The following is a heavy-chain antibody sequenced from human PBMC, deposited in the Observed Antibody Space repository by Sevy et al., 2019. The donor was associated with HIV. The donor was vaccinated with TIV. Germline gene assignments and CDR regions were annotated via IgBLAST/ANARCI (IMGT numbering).Heavy chain of an antibody. Sequence: SETLSLTCTVSGGSITSLYWNWIRQHPGKGLEWIANIYYNGHINYNPSLKSRFTLSLDTSKNQFFLRLSSVTAADTAMYYCAGENAWGRGYSWGQGTLVTVSS. D-gene: IGHD1-26*01. CDR3: AGENAWGRGYS. CDR1: GGSITSLY. J-gene: IGHJ4*02. V-gene: IGHV4-59*08. CDR2: IYYNGHI.